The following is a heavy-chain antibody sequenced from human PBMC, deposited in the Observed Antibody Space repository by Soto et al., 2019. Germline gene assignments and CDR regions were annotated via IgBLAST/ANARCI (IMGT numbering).Heavy chain of an antibody. CDR1: GCTLSSST. CDR3: ARPARWLVPLAGRYYYGMDV. D-gene: IGHD2-15*01. J-gene: IGHJ6*02. Sequence: QVQLVQSVAEVKKPGSSVKVSCKASGCTLSSSTISWVRQAPGQGLEWMGRIIPILGIANYAQKFQGIVTITADKATSTASMVLSSLRSADTAVYDCARPARWLVPLAGRYYYGMDVWGPGTTVTVSS. CDR2: IIPILGIA. V-gene: IGHV1-69*02.